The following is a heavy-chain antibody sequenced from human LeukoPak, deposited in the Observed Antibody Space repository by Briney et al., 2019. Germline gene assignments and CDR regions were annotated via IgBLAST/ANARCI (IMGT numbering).Heavy chain of an antibody. CDR1: GGSISSSSYY. J-gene: IGHJ5*02. CDR2: IYYSGST. V-gene: IGHV4-39*07. Sequence: SETLSLTCTVSGGSISSSSYYWGWIRQPPGKGLEWIGSIYYSGSTYYNPSLKSRVTISVDTSKNQFSLKLSSVTAADTAVYYCARGSPGRWFDPWGQGTLVTVSS. CDR3: ARGSPGRWFDP.